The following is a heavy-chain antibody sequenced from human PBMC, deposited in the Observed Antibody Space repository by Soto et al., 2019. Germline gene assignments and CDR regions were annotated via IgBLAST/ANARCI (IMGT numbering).Heavy chain of an antibody. CDR2: INPSGGST. D-gene: IGHD3-16*02. J-gene: IGHJ3*02. V-gene: IGHV1-46*03. Sequence: QVQLVQSGAEVKKPGASVKVSCKASGYTFTSYYMHWVRQAPGQGLEWMGLINPSGGSTSYAQKFQGRVTMTRDTATSTVYMELSSLRSEDTAVYYCAVSYDYIWGSYRIGGQGTMVTVSS. CDR3: AVSYDYIWGSYRI. CDR1: GYTFTSYY.